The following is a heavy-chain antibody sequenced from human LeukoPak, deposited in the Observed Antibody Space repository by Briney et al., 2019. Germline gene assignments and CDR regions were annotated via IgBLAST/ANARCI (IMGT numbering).Heavy chain of an antibody. Sequence: GGSLRLSCSASGFTFSSYWMHWVRQAPGKGLVWDSDINSDGSNTYYVDSVKGRFTISRDNAKNTLYLQLNSLRAEDTAVYYCARGADSNGYTVLDYWGQGTLVTVSS. CDR3: ARGADSNGYTVLDY. CDR1: GFTFSSYW. V-gene: IGHV3-74*01. D-gene: IGHD3-22*01. J-gene: IGHJ4*02. CDR2: INSDGSNT.